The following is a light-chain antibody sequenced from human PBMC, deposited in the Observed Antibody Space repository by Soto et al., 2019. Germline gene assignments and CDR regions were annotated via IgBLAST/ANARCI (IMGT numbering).Light chain of an antibody. V-gene: IGLV2-14*03. J-gene: IGLJ1*01. CDR2: DVN. Sequence: QSALTQPASVSGSPGQSITISCTAANSDVGSFNSVSWYQQHPGKAPKLILYDVNHPPSGVPHRFSGSKSANTASLTISGLQADDEAEYYCNSYTGGSTRYVFGTGTK. CDR3: NSYTGGSTRYV. CDR1: NSDVGSFNS.